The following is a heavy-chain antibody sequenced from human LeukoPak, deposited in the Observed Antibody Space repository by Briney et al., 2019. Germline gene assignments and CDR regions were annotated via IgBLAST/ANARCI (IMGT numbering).Heavy chain of an antibody. J-gene: IGHJ3*02. V-gene: IGHV1-69*13. CDR1: GGTFSSYA. CDR2: IIPIFGTA. D-gene: IGHD6-6*01. Sequence: GASVKVSCKASGGTFSSYAISWVRQAPGQGLEWMGGIIPIFGTANYAQKFQGRVMITADESTSTAYMELSSLRSEDTAVYYCARSYSSSAGGAFDIWGQGTMVTVSS. CDR3: ARSYSSSAGGAFDI.